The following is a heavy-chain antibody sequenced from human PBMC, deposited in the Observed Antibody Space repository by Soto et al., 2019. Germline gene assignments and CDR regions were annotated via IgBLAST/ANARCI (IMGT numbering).Heavy chain of an antibody. CDR1: GGSISSYY. CDR2: IYYSGST. CDR3: ARDSLYSSGWEGGYDY. V-gene: IGHV4-59*01. J-gene: IGHJ4*02. D-gene: IGHD6-19*01. Sequence: NPSETLSLTCTVSGGSISSYYWGWIRQPPGKGLEWIGYIYYSGSTNYNPSLKSRVTISVDTSKNQFSLKLSSVTAADTAVYYCARDSLYSSGWEGGYDYWGQGTLVTVSS.